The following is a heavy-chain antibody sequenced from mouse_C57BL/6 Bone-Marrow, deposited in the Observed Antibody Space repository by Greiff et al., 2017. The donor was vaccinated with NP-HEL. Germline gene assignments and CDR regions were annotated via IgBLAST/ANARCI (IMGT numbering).Heavy chain of an antibody. CDR3: AREGLLRYAMDY. Sequence: QVQLQQSGAELVRPGTSVKVSCKASGYAFTNYLIEWVKQRPGQGLEWIGVINPGSGGTNYNEKFKGKATLTADKSSSTAYMQLSSLTSEDSAVYFCAREGLLRYAMDYWGQGTSVTVSS. CDR1: GYAFTNYL. V-gene: IGHV1-54*01. D-gene: IGHD1-1*01. J-gene: IGHJ4*01. CDR2: INPGSGGT.